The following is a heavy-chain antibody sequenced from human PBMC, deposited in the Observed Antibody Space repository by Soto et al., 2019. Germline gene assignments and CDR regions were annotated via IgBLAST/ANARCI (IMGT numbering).Heavy chain of an antibody. Sequence: GGSLRLSCAVSGFTFSNSWMHWVRQAPGEGLVWVSRINSDGSSTSYADSVKGRFTISRDNAKNTLYLQMNSLRAEDTAVYYCARALPAYYDFWSGYYTPPLDYWGQGTLVTVSS. J-gene: IGHJ4*02. CDR2: INSDGSST. CDR3: ARALPAYYDFWSGYYTPPLDY. CDR1: GFTFSNSW. V-gene: IGHV3-74*01. D-gene: IGHD3-3*01.